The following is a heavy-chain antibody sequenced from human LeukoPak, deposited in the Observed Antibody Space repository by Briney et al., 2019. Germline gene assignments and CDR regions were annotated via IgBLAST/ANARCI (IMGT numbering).Heavy chain of an antibody. D-gene: IGHD6-19*01. CDR2: IGTAGDT. CDR1: GFTFSRYD. V-gene: IGHV3-13*01. Sequence: GGSLRLSCAASGFTFSRYDMHCVRHATGKGLEWVSGIGTAGDTYYAGSVKGRFTIPRENAKNSLYLQMNSLAAGDTADYYCAGAGSETQWRAFDFWGQGALVTVFS. J-gene: IGHJ4*02. CDR3: AGAGSETQWRAFDF.